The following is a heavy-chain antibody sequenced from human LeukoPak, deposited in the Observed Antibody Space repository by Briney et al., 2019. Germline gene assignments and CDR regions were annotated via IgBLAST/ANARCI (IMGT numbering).Heavy chain of an antibody. V-gene: IGHV3-21*01. J-gene: IGHJ3*02. CDR1: GSTFSSYS. Sequence: GGSLTLSCAASGSTFSSYSMNWVRQAPGNGLEWVSSISSSSSYIYYADSVKGRFTISRGNAKNSLYLQMNSLRAEDTAVYYCARDGPGDAFDIWGQGTMVTVSS. CDR3: ARDGPGDAFDI. CDR2: ISSSSSYI.